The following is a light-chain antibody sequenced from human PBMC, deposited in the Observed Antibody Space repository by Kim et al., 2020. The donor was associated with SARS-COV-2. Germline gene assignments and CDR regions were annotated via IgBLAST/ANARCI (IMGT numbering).Light chain of an antibody. J-gene: IGLJ2*01. CDR3: QVWDSNTVI. CDR1: NIGGKH. V-gene: IGLV3-9*01. CDR2: RNN. Sequence: SYELTQPLSVSVALGQTAKITCGGNNIGGKHVHWYQQKPGQAPVTVIYRNNNLPSGIPGRFSGSNSGNAASLSITRVQVGDEAVYFCQVWDSNTVIFGGGTQLTVL.